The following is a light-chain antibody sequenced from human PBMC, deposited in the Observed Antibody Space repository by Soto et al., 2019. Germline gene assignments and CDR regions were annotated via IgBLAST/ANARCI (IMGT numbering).Light chain of an antibody. V-gene: IGLV1-44*01. CDR3: AAWDDSLNGRGV. CDR2: NNS. Sequence: QSVLTQPPSASGTPGQRVTISCSGGSSNIGRNTVNWYQQLPGTAPKLLIYNNSQRPSGVPDRFSGSKSGTSASLAISGLQSEDEADYHCAAWDDSLNGRGVFGGGTKLTVL. J-gene: IGLJ3*02. CDR1: SSNIGRNT.